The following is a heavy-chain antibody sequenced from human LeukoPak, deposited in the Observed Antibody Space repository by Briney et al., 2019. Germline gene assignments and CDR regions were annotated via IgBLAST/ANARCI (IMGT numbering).Heavy chain of an antibody. CDR1: GVSISSGSYY. CDR3: ARGLHPMVRGSPGY. CDR2: IYYSGST. J-gene: IGHJ4*02. V-gene: IGHV4-39*01. Sequence: SETLSLTCAVSGVSISSGSYYWGWIRQPPGKGLEWIGSIYYSGSTYYNPSLKSRVTISMDTSKNQFSLKLSSVTAADTAVYYCARGLHPMVRGSPGYWGQGTLVTVSS. D-gene: IGHD3-10*01.